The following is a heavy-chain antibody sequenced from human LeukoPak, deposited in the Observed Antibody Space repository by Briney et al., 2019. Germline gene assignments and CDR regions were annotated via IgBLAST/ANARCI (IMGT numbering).Heavy chain of an antibody. Sequence: ASVKVSCKASGYTFTGYYMHWVRQAPGQGLEWMGWINPNSGGTNYAQKFQGRVTMTRDTSISTAYMELSRLRSDDTAVYYCARCRDYYDSSWFDPWGQGTLVTVSS. CDR2: INPNSGGT. D-gene: IGHD3-22*01. J-gene: IGHJ5*02. V-gene: IGHV1-2*02. CDR3: ARCRDYYDSSWFDP. CDR1: GYTFTGYY.